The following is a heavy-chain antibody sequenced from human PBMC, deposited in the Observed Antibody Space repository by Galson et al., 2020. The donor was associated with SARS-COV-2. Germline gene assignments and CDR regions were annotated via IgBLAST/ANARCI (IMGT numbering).Heavy chain of an antibody. D-gene: IGHD2-2*01. CDR1: GYTFTSYG. V-gene: IGHV1-18*01. Sequence: ASVKVSCKASGYTFTSYGISWVRQAPGQGLEWMGWISAYNGNTNYAQKLQGRVTMTTDTSTSTAYMELRSLRSDDTAVYYCARDRDIVVVPAAMGPNYYYYGMDVWGQGTTVTVSS. J-gene: IGHJ6*02. CDR3: ARDRDIVVVPAAMGPNYYYYGMDV. CDR2: ISAYNGNT.